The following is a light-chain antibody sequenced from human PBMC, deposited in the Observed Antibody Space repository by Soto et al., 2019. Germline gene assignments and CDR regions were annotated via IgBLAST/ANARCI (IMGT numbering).Light chain of an antibody. CDR3: QQRSNWPT. CDR1: HSVSSI. CDR2: DAS. V-gene: IGKV3-11*01. Sequence: IVMTQSTATLSVSPCQAATRSCRARHSVSSILAWYQQKPGQAPRLLIYDASNRATGIPGRFSGSGYGTDFTLTISSLEPEDVAVYCCQQRSNWPTFGQGTLLEIK. J-gene: IGKJ5*01.